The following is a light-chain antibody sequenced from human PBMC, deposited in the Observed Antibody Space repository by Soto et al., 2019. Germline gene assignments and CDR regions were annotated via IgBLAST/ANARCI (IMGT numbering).Light chain of an antibody. CDR3: HQYGSSLVT. Sequence: PGAGATLSCRASQSVTGTNLAWYQQRAGQAPRLLIYDAVRRATGIPDRFSGSGSGTDFTLTISRLEPEDFAVYYCHQYGSSLVTFGQGTKVEV. CDR2: DAV. V-gene: IGKV3-20*01. CDR1: QSVTGTN. J-gene: IGKJ2*01.